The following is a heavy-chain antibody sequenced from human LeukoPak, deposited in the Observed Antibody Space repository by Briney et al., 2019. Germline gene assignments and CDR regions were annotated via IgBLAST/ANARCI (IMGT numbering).Heavy chain of an antibody. CDR3: ARDQVAMYSSSWYPIDY. V-gene: IGHV4-38-2*02. Sequence: SETLSLTCTVSGYSISSGYYWGWIRQPPGKGLEWIGSIYHSGSTYYNPSLKSRVTISVDTSKNQFSLKLSSVTAADTAVYYCARDQVAMYSSSWYPIDYWGQGTLVTVSS. CDR2: IYHSGST. D-gene: IGHD6-13*01. CDR1: GYSISSGYY. J-gene: IGHJ4*02.